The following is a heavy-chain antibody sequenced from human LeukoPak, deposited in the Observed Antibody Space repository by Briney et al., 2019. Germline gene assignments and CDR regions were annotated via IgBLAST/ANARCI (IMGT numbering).Heavy chain of an antibody. D-gene: IGHD2-21*02. V-gene: IGHV4-61*02. CDR3: ARRSLRRGAYCGGDCYRRYWYFDL. Sequence: SEALSLTCTVSGGSISSGSYYWSWIRQPAGKGLEWIGRIDTSGSTNYNPSLKSRVTMSADTSKKQFSLKLRSVTAADTAVYYCARRSLRRGAYCGGDCYRRYWYFDLWGRGTLVTVSS. J-gene: IGHJ2*01. CDR1: GGSISSGSYY. CDR2: IDTSGST.